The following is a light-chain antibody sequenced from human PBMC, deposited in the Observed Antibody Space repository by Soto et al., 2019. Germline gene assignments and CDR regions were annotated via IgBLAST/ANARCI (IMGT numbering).Light chain of an antibody. Sequence: EIVLTQSPGSLSLSPGERATVSCRASQSLNSFYLALYQQKPGQAPRLLIYGSSNRATGIPDRFSGSGSGTDITLTISRLDPEDFAVYYCQQYDISPRTFGQGTKVEVK. CDR2: GSS. J-gene: IGKJ1*01. CDR1: QSLNSFY. V-gene: IGKV3-20*01. CDR3: QQYDISPRT.